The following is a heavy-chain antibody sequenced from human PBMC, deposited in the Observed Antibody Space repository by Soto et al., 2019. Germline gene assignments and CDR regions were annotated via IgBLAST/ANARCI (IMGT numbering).Heavy chain of an antibody. CDR1: GGTFSSYA. D-gene: IGHD2-8*01. Sequence: GASVKVSCKASGGTFSSYAISWVRQAPGQGLEWMGGIIPIFGTANYAQKFQGRVTITADESTSTAYMELSSLRSEDTAVYYCASVLWTNGVHYYGMDVWGQGTTVTVSS. CDR3: ASVLWTNGVHYYGMDV. V-gene: IGHV1-69*13. CDR2: IIPIFGTA. J-gene: IGHJ6*02.